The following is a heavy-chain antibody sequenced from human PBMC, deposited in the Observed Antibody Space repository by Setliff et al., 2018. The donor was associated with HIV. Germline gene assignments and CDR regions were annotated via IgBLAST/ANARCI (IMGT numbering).Heavy chain of an antibody. CDR1: GFTFRDSA. V-gene: IGHV3-7*03. CDR3: ASMWKVGA. Sequence: PGGSLRLSCEASGFTFRDSAMSWIRQVPGMGLEWVSNTKFDGSESYYVDSVKGRFTISRDNARTSLYLEMSSLRVEDTAVYFCASMWKVGAWGRGTLVTVSS. J-gene: IGHJ5*02. CDR2: TKFDGSES. D-gene: IGHD1-26*01.